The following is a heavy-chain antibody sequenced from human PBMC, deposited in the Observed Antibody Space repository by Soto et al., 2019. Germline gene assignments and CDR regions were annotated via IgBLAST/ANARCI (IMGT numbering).Heavy chain of an antibody. CDR1: GFTVSSNY. Sequence: GGSLRLSCAASGFTVSSNYMSWVRQAPGKGLEWVSVIYSGGSTYYADSVKGRLPISSDNSKNTLYLQMNSLRAEDTAVYYCARGGTGTYYYYYYYMDVWGKGTTVTVSS. CDR2: IYSGGST. J-gene: IGHJ6*03. CDR3: ARGGTGTYYYYYYYMDV. D-gene: IGHD1-7*01. V-gene: IGHV3-66*01.